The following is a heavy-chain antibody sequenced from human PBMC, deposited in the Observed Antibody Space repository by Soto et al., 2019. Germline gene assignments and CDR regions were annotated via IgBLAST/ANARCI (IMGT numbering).Heavy chain of an antibody. CDR2: IYYSGST. V-gene: IGHV4-39*01. J-gene: IGHJ4*02. CDR1: GGSITSSSYY. CDR3: ARLRWEILGPSDY. Sequence: SETLSLTCTVSGGSITSSSYYWGWIRQPPGKGLEWIGSIYYSGSTYYNPSLKSRVTISVDTSKNQFSLKLSSVTAADTAVYYCARLRWEILGPSDYWGPGTLVTVSS. D-gene: IGHD1-26*01.